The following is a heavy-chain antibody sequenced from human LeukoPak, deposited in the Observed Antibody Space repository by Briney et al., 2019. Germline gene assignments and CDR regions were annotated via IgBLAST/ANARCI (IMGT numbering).Heavy chain of an antibody. V-gene: IGHV3-64*01. Sequence: GGSLRLSCAASGFIFSDFAMHWVRQAPGKGLEYLSAISSNGGTTYYANSVKGRFTISRDNSKNTLYLQMGSLRADDMAVYYCARGPTVVTSWFDSWGQGILVTVSS. CDR3: ARGPTVVTSWFDS. J-gene: IGHJ5*01. D-gene: IGHD4-23*01. CDR1: GFIFSDFA. CDR2: ISSNGGTT.